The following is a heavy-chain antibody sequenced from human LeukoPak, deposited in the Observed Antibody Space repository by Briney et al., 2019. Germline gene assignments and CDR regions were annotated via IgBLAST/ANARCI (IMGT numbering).Heavy chain of an antibody. Sequence: PSETLSLTCAVYGGSFSGYYWSWIRQPPGKGLECIGEINHSGSTNYNPSLKSRVTKSVDTSKSQFSLKLSSVTAADTAVYYCARGLVVPAATRYWYFDLWGRGTLVTVSS. J-gene: IGHJ2*01. CDR1: GGSFSGYY. D-gene: IGHD2-2*01. CDR2: INHSGST. CDR3: ARGLVVPAATRYWYFDL. V-gene: IGHV4-34*01.